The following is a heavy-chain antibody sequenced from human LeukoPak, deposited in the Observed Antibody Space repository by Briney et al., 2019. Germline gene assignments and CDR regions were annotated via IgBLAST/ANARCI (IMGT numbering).Heavy chain of an antibody. CDR1: GDSISSSAYY. J-gene: IGHJ4*02. CDR3: VRPNSSGGFDY. D-gene: IGHD3-22*01. CDR2: IYYSGST. V-gene: IGHV4-39*07. Sequence: SETLSLTCTVSGDSISSSAYYWGWIRQPPGKGLEWIAIIYYSGSTYYNPSLKSRVTISLDTSKNQFSLKLSSVTAADTAVYYCVRPNSSGGFDYWGQGTLVTVSS.